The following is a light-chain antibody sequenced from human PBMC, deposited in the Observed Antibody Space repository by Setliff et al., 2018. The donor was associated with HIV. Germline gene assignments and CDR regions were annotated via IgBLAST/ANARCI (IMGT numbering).Light chain of an antibody. Sequence: QSVLTQPPSVSAAPGQRVTISCSGSSSNIGNNYVSWYQQKLPGAAPKLLIYDNTERPSGIPDRFSGSKSGTSASLGITGLQTGDEADYYCASWDSSLSVIMFGGGTKVTVL. CDR1: SSNIGNNY. CDR2: DNT. J-gene: IGLJ3*02. V-gene: IGLV1-51*01. CDR3: ASWDSSLSVIM.